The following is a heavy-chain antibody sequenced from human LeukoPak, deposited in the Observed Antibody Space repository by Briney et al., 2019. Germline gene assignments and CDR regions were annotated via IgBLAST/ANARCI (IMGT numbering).Heavy chain of an antibody. J-gene: IGHJ4*02. V-gene: IGHV3-74*01. Sequence: GGSLRLSCAASGFTFSSYWMHWVRQAPGKGLVWVSRTNSDGSSTSYADSVKGRFTISRDNAKNTLYLQMNSLRAEDTAVYYCARGGWSIVDYWGQGTLVTVSS. CDR3: ARGGWSIVDY. D-gene: IGHD1-26*01. CDR1: GFTFSSYW. CDR2: TNSDGSST.